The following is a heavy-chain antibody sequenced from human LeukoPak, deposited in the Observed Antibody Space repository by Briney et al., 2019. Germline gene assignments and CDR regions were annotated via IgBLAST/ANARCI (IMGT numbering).Heavy chain of an antibody. CDR3: ARDSGSYSNPVDY. J-gene: IGHJ4*02. Sequence: SETLSLTCTVPGGSRNSSSSYWGWIRQPPGKGLEWIASIYYSGSAYYNLSLKSRIAISVDTSKNQFSLKLSSVTAADTAVYYCARDSGSYSNPVDYWGQGTLVTVSS. CDR1: GGSRNSSSSY. V-gene: IGHV4-39*02. CDR2: IYYSGSA. D-gene: IGHD1-26*01.